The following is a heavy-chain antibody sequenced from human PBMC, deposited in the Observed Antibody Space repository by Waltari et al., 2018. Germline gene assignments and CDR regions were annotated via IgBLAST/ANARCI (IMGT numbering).Heavy chain of an antibody. D-gene: IGHD6-19*01. CDR2: MNPNSGNT. J-gene: IGHJ4*02. V-gene: IGHV1-8*01. Sequence: QVQLVQSGAEVKKPGASVKVSCKASGYTFTSYDINWVRQATGQGLEWMGWMNPNSGNTGYAQKFQGRFTISRDNSKNTLYLQMNSLRAEDTAVYYCAKNTVAGLDYWGQGTLVTVSS. CDR1: GYTFTSYD. CDR3: AKNTVAGLDY.